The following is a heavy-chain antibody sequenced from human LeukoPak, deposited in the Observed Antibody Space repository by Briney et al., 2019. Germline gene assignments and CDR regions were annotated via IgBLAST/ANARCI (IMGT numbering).Heavy chain of an antibody. CDR1: GFTFSSYA. Sequence: GGSLRLSCAASGFTFSSYAMSWVRQAPGKGLEWVSAISGSGGSTYYADSVKGRFTISRDNSKNTLYLQINSLRAEDTAVYYCAKAPRNTIFGVVRFDPWGQGTLVTVSS. J-gene: IGHJ5*02. V-gene: IGHV3-23*01. CDR3: AKAPRNTIFGVVRFDP. CDR2: ISGSGGST. D-gene: IGHD3-3*01.